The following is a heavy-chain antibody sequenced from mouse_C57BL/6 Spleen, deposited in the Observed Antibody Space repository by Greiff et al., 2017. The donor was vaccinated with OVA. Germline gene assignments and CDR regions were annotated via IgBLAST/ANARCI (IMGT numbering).Heavy chain of an antibody. D-gene: IGHD4-1*01. V-gene: IGHV5-6*01. CDR3: ARQMGPLYFDY. CDR2: ISSGGSYT. Sequence: EVQRVESGGDLVKPGGSLKLSCAASGFTFSSYGMSWVRQTPDKRLEWVATISSGGSYTYYPDSVKGRFTISRDNAKNTLYLQMSSLKSEDTAMYYCARQMGPLYFDYWGQGTTLTVSS. J-gene: IGHJ2*01. CDR1: GFTFSSYG.